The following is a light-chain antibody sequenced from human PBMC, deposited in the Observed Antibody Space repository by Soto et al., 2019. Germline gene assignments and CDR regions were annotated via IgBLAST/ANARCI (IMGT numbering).Light chain of an antibody. CDR2: GAS. V-gene: IGKV3-20*01. CDR1: QSVSNNY. CDR3: QQYAGSPST. J-gene: IGKJ5*01. Sequence: EIVLTQSPGTLSLSPGERATLSCRASQSVSNNYLAWYQQKPGQAPRLLINGASSRATGIPDRFSGSGSGTDFTLTISRLEPEDFAVYYCQQYAGSPSTFGQGTRLEIK.